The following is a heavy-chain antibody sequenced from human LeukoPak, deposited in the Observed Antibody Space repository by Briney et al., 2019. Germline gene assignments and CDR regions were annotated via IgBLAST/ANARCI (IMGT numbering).Heavy chain of an antibody. CDR1: GASISSYF. CDR2: IFYTGST. Sequence: PSETLSLTCTVSGASISSYFWGWIRQPPGKGLEWIGYIFYTGSTNYNPSLKSRVTISLDTSKNQFSLRLSPVTAADTAVYFCARRAYGDYYFDYWGQGTLVTVSS. D-gene: IGHD4-17*01. V-gene: IGHV4-59*01. J-gene: IGHJ4*02. CDR3: ARRAYGDYYFDY.